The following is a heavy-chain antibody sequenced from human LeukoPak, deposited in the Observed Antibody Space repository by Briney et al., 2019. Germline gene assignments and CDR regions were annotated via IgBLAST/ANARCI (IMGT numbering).Heavy chain of an antibody. CDR3: AREGVVESIAAAYYFDY. J-gene: IGHJ4*02. CDR1: GFTFSSYS. Sequence: GGSLRLSCAASGFTFSSYSMNWVRQAPGKGLEWVSVIYSGGSTYYADSVKGRFTISRDNSKNTLYLQMNSLRAEDTAVYYCAREGVVESIAAAYYFDYWGQGTLVTVSS. CDR2: IYSGGST. D-gene: IGHD6-13*01. V-gene: IGHV3-66*01.